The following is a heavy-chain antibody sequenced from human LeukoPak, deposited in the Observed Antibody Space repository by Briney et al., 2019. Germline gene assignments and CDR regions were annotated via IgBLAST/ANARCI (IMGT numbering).Heavy chain of an antibody. CDR3: ARQSPAEQQLFPVDV. V-gene: IGHV4-38-2*01. J-gene: IGHJ6*04. CDR2: IYYSGST. CDR1: GYSISSGYY. Sequence: SETLSLTCAVSGYSISSGYYWGWIRQPPGKGLEWIGSIYYSGSTYYNPSLKSRVTISVDTSKNQFSLKLSSVTAADTAVYYCARQSPAEQQLFPVDVWGKGTTVTVSS. D-gene: IGHD6-13*01.